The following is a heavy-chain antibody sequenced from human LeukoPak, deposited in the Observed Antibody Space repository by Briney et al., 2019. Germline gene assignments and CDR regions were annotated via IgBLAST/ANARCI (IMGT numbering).Heavy chain of an antibody. CDR3: ARDMGDDEDY. CDR2: ISYDGSNK. V-gene: IGHV3-30-3*01. J-gene: IGHJ4*02. D-gene: IGHD2-21*02. CDR1: GFTFSSYA. Sequence: GGSLRLSCAASGFTFSSYAMHWVRQAPGKGLEWVAVISYDGSNKYYADSVKGRFTISRDNSRNTLYLQLNSLRTEDMAVYYCARDMGDDEDYWGQGTLVTVSS.